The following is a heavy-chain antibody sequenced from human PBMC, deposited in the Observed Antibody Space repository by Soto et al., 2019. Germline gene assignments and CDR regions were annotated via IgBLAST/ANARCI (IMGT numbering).Heavy chain of an antibody. Sequence: PSQTLSLTCAISGDSVSSYSAAWNWIRQSPSRGLEWLGRTYYRSKWYNDYAVSVRGRITINPDTSKNQFSLQLNSVPPEGTAVYYCARVLPDASDYYDYYGMDVWGQGTTVTVSS. CDR1: GDSVSSYSAA. J-gene: IGHJ6*02. D-gene: IGHD2-2*01. CDR3: ARVLPDASDYYDYYGMDV. CDR2: TYYRSKWYN. V-gene: IGHV6-1*01.